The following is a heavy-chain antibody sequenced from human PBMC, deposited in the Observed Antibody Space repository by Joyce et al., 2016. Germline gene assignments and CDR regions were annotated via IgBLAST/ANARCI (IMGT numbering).Heavy chain of an antibody. Sequence: QVQLVQSGAEVKKPGAPVQVSCKTSGYTFTDYYIHWVRQAPGQGLEWMGWINPKTGGTKYAQRLQGRVTLTRDTSISAAYMELSTLTSDDTAVYYCATSWRTGIDSPYWGQGTLVIVSS. V-gene: IGHV1-2*02. CDR3: ATSWRTGIDSPY. CDR1: GYTFTDYY. CDR2: INPKTGGT. D-gene: IGHD1-1*01. J-gene: IGHJ4*02.